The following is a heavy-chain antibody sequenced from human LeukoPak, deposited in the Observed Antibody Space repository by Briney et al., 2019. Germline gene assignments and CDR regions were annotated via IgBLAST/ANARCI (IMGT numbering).Heavy chain of an antibody. CDR1: GFTFSKYG. CDR2: IRYDGSTE. D-gene: IGHD3-9*01. J-gene: IGHJ4*02. Sequence: GGSLRLSCEVSGFTFSKYGTHWVRQAPGKGLEWVSTIRYDGSTEYYADSVRGRFTISRDNSGNTLFLQMNSLGAEDTAVYYCVRDTITYDIFTGSPDYWGQGTLVIVSS. CDR3: VRDTITYDIFTGSPDY. V-gene: IGHV3-30*02.